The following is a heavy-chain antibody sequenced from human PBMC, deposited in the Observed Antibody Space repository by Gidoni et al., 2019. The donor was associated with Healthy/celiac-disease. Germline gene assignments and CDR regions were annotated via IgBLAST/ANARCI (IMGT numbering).Heavy chain of an antibody. CDR3: ASNLAVAGTIEYFQH. J-gene: IGHJ1*01. Sequence: QVQLVQSGAEVKKPGASAKVSFTASGYTFTSYGISWVRQAPGQGLEWMGWISAYNGNTNYAQKLQGRVNMTTDTSTSTDYMELRSLRSDDTAVYYCASNLAVAGTIEYFQHWGQGTLVTVSS. CDR1: GYTFTSYG. V-gene: IGHV1-18*01. D-gene: IGHD6-19*01. CDR2: ISAYNGNT.